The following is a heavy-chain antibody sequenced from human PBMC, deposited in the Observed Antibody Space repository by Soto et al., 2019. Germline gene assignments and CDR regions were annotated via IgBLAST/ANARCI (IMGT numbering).Heavy chain of an antibody. V-gene: IGHV4-39*01. Sequence: SETLSLTCTVSGGSISSSSYYWGWIRQPPGKGLEWIGSIYYSGSTYYNPSLKSRVTISVDTSKNQFSLKLSSVTAADTAVYYCARREGFWSGYGWALDYWGQGTLVTVSS. CDR3: ARREGFWSGYGWALDY. CDR1: GGSISSSSYY. D-gene: IGHD3-3*01. CDR2: IYYSGST. J-gene: IGHJ4*02.